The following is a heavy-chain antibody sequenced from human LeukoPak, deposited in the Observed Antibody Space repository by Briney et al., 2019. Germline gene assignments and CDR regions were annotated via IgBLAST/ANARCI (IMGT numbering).Heavy chain of an antibody. CDR2: ISGSGGST. CDR3: AKQGQFWSGYYPFDY. D-gene: IGHD3-3*02. V-gene: IGHV3-23*01. J-gene: IGHJ4*02. CDR1: KFNFNTYG. Sequence: PGGSLRLSCATSKFNFNTYGMSWVRQAPGKGLEWVSSISGSGGSTQYADSVQGRFTISRDNSKNALDLQMNSLRAEDTAVYYCAKQGQFWSGYYPFDYWGQGTLVTVSS.